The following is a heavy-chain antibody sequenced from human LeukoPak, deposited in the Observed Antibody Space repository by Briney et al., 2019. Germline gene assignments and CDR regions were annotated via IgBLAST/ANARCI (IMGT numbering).Heavy chain of an antibody. CDR3: AKTYMWSIDAFHI. D-gene: IGHD2-8*02. Sequence: GGSLRLSCAASGFAFSNYAMSWVRQAPGKGLEWVSGITARADSTYYADSVKGRVTISRDNSKNTLFLQLNSLRAEDAAVYYCAKTYMWSIDAFHIWGQGTMVTVSS. J-gene: IGHJ3*02. CDR2: ITARADST. V-gene: IGHV3-23*01. CDR1: GFAFSNYA.